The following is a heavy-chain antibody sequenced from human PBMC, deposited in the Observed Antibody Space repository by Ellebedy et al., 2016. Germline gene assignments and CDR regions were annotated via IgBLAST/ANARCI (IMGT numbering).Heavy chain of an antibody. Sequence: ASVKVSCKVSGYTLTELSMHWVRQAPGQGLEWMGRIIPILGIANYAQKFQGRVTITADKSTSTAYMELSSLRSEDTAVYYCARDLGGYDPLYYYYGMDVWGQGTTVTVSS. CDR2: IIPILGIA. V-gene: IGHV1-69*04. CDR1: GYTLTELS. J-gene: IGHJ6*02. CDR3: ARDLGGYDPLYYYYGMDV. D-gene: IGHD5-12*01.